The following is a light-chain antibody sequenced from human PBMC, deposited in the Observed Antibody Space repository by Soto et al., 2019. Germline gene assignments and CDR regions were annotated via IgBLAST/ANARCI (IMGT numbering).Light chain of an antibody. V-gene: IGKV3-15*01. CDR1: QSISSN. CDR2: GIS. J-gene: IGKJ2*01. Sequence: EIVMTQSPATLSLSPGERATLSCRASQSISSNLAWFQQKPGQAPRVVIYGISTRATGIPARFSGSGSGTEFTLTISSLQSEDFAVYYCVQYNNWYAFGQGTKVEIK. CDR3: VQYNNWYA.